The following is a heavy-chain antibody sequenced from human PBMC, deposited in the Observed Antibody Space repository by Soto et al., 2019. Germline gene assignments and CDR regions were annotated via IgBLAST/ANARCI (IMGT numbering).Heavy chain of an antibody. CDR3: ATGSMITFGGVIVPYYYYGMDV. J-gene: IGHJ6*02. D-gene: IGHD3-16*02. V-gene: IGHV1-69*13. CDR1: GGTFSSYA. Sequence: SVKVSCKASGGTFSSYAISWVRQAPGQGLEWMGGIIPIFGTANYAQKFQGRVTITADESTSTAYMELSSLRSEDTAVYYCATGSMITFGGVIVPYYYYGMDVWGQGTTVIVSS. CDR2: IIPIFGTA.